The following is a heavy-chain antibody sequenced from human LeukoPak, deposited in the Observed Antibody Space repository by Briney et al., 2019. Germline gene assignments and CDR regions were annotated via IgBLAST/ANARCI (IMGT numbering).Heavy chain of an antibody. Sequence: ASVKVSCKTSGYTFTDYYIHWVRQAPGQGLEWMGWINPNSGESNSAQKFQGRVTMTGDTSISTAYMELRRVTSDDTAVYYCARDKDYSNTERGFDYWGQGTLVTVSS. CDR2: INPNSGES. CDR1: GYTFTDYY. V-gene: IGHV1-2*02. J-gene: IGHJ4*02. CDR3: ARDKDYSNTERGFDY. D-gene: IGHD4-11*01.